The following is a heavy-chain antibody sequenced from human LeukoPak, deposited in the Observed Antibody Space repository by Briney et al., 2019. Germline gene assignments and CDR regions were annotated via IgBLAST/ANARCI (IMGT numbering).Heavy chain of an antibody. Sequence: GGSLRLSCAASGFTFSSYSMNWVRQAPGKGLEWVSYISSSSSTIYYADSVKGRFTISRDNAKNSLYLQMNSLRAEDTAVYYCARLTYYDFWSGYPDWYFNLWGRGTLVTVSS. D-gene: IGHD3-3*01. V-gene: IGHV3-48*01. CDR3: ARLTYYDFWSGYPDWYFNL. CDR2: ISSSSSTI. CDR1: GFTFSSYS. J-gene: IGHJ2*01.